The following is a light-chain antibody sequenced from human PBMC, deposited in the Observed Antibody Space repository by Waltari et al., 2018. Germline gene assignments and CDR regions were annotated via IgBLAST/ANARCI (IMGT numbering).Light chain of an antibody. CDR3: QQSYSTPPLT. CDR1: QSISSY. CDR2: AAS. V-gene: IGKV1-39*01. Sequence: DIQMTQSPSSLSASVGDRVTITCRASQSISSYLNWYQQKPGKAPKHLIYAASSLQSGVPSRFSGSGSGTDFTLTISSLQPEDFATYYCQQSYSTPPLTFGPGTKVDIK. J-gene: IGKJ3*01.